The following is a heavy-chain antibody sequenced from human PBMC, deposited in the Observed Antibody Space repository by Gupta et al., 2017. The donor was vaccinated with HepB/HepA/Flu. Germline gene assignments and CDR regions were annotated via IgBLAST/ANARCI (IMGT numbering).Heavy chain of an antibody. J-gene: IGHJ2*01. V-gene: IGHV1-2*02. CDR2: INPDSGGT. CDR1: VYLFTGHY. D-gene: IGHD1-26*01. CDR3: ARDVGIRWYFDL. Sequence: QVQLVQSGAEVEKPGASVKVSCKASVYLFTGHYIHWVRQAPGQGLEWMGWINPDSGGTQYAQKFQGRVTMTRDTSISTAYLELNSLISDDTAVYFCARDVGIRWYFDLWGRGSLVSVSS.